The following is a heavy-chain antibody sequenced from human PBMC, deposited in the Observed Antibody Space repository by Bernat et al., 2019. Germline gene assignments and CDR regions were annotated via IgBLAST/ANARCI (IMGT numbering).Heavy chain of an antibody. CDR3: AREVVRGVIGWFDP. CDR2: IKQDGSEK. V-gene: IGHV3-7*04. Sequence: EVQLVESGGGLVQPGGSLRLSCAASGFTFSSYWMSRVRQAPGKGLEWVANIKQDGSEKYYVDSVKGRFTISRDNAKNSLYLQMNSLRAEDTAVYYCAREVVRGVIGWFDPWGQGTLVTVSS. CDR1: GFTFSSYW. J-gene: IGHJ5*02. D-gene: IGHD3-10*01.